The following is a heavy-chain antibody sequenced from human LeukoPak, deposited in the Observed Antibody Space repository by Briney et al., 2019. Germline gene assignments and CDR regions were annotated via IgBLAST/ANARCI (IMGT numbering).Heavy chain of an antibody. CDR3: ARFDYVWETHGMDAFDI. Sequence: SETLSLTCAVSGYSISSGYYWGWIRQPPGKGLEWIGSIYHSGSTYYNPSLKSRVTISVDTSKNQFSLKLSSVTAADTAVYYCARFDYVWETHGMDAFDIWGHGTMVTVSS. V-gene: IGHV4-38-2*01. D-gene: IGHD3-16*01. J-gene: IGHJ3*02. CDR2: IYHSGST. CDR1: GYSISSGYY.